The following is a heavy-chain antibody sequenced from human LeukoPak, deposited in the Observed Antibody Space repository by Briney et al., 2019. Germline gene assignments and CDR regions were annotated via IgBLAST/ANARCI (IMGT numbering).Heavy chain of an antibody. CDR3: AAEPRGSYFLLWDF. CDR2: ISGGGGST. D-gene: IGHD1-26*01. V-gene: IGHV3-23*01. CDR1: GFTFSSYA. Sequence: GGSLRLSCAASGFTFSSYAMSWVRQAPGTGLEWVSAISGGGGSTSYADSVKGRFTISRDNSKNTLFLQMNSLRAEDTALYYCAAEPRGSYFLLWDFWGQGTLVTVSS. J-gene: IGHJ4*02.